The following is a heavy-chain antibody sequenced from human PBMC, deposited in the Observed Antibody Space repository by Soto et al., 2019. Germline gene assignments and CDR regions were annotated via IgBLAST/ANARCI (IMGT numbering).Heavy chain of an antibody. CDR1: GFTFSSYS. D-gene: IGHD3-22*01. CDR3: ARDGSPYYYYDSSGYGDY. J-gene: IGHJ4*02. CDR2: ISSSSSYI. Sequence: GGSLRLCCAACGFTFSSYSMNWVRQAPGKGLEWVSSISSSSSYIYYADSVKGRFTISRDNAKNSLYLQMNSLRAEDTAVYYCARDGSPYYYYDSSGYGDYWGQGTLVTVSS. V-gene: IGHV3-21*01.